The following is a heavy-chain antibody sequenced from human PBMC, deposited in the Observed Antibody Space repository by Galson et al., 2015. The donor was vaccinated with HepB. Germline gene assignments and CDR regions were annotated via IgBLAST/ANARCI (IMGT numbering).Heavy chain of an antibody. CDR3: GRCADEKYYYYYGMDV. Sequence: SLRLSCAASRFTFSSYWMSWVRQAPGKGLEWMANIKQDGSVKYYVDSVKGRFTISRDNAKNSLYVQMDSLRVEDTAVYYCGRCADEKYYYYYGMDVWGQGTTVTVSS. CDR2: IKQDGSVK. CDR1: RFTFSSYW. J-gene: IGHJ6*02. V-gene: IGHV3-7*01.